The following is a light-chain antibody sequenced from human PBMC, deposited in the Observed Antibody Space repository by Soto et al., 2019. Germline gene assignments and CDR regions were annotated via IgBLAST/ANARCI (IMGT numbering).Light chain of an antibody. CDR3: NSFTTSSTTYV. J-gene: IGLJ1*01. Sequence: QSVLTQPASVSGSPGQSITISCTGTNSDVGGYNYVSWYQQHPGNAPKLMIYDVSNRPSGVSNRFSGSKSGNTASLTISGLQAEDEADYYCNSFTTSSTTYVFGTGTKLNVL. CDR2: DVS. V-gene: IGLV2-14*01. CDR1: NSDVGGYNY.